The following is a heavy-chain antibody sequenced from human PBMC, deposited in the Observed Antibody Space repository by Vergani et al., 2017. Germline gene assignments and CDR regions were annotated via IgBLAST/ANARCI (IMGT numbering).Heavy chain of an antibody. Sequence: QVQLVQSGAEVKKPGSSVKVSCKASGYTFTSYYMHWVRQAPGQGREWMGIINPSGGRTSYAQKFQGRVTMTRDTSTSTVYMELSSLRSEDTAVYYCAVDRFRGDYYYGMAVWGQGTTVTVSS. CDR2: INPSGGRT. D-gene: IGHD3-10*01. CDR1: GYTFTSYY. CDR3: AVDRFRGDYYYGMAV. V-gene: IGHV1-46*01. J-gene: IGHJ6*02.